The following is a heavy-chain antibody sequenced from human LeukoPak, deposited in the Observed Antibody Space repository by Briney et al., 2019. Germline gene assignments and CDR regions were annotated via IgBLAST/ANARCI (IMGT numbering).Heavy chain of an antibody. CDR2: IYYSGST. D-gene: IGHD1-26*01. Sequence: SETLSLTCTVSGGSISSYYWGWIRQPPGKGLEWIGYIYYSGSTNYNPSLKSRVTISVDTSKNQFSLKLSSVTAADTAVYYCARQGRGGSYFFGLGSSNWFDPWGQGTLVTVSS. CDR1: GGSISSYY. J-gene: IGHJ5*02. V-gene: IGHV4-59*08. CDR3: ARQGRGGSYFFGLGSSNWFDP.